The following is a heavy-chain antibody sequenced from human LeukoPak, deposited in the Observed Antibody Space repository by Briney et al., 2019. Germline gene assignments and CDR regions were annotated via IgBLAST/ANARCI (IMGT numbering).Heavy chain of an antibody. CDR1: GGSISSSHW. J-gene: IGHJ5*02. CDR2: IHQTGST. Sequence: PSGTLSLTCAVSGGSISSSHWWSWVRQPPGKGLEWIGEIHQTGSTNYNPSLRSRGSISLDKAKNQFTLNLNSVTAADTAVYYCASSDYYRLDLWGQGILVTDSS. D-gene: IGHD6-25*01. CDR3: ASSDYYRLDL. V-gene: IGHV4-4*02.